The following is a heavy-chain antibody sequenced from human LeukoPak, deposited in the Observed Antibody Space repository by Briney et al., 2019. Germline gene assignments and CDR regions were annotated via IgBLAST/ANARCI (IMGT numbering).Heavy chain of an antibody. CDR2: IWYDGSKK. V-gene: IGHV3-33*01. CDR3: AREMNRGAYYFYAINV. CDR1: GVTFSSYG. Sequence: PGGSLRLSCAASGVTFSSYGMHWVRQAPGKGLEWVAVIWYDGSKKYYADSVKGRFTISRDNSKNTLYLQMSSLRVEDTALYYCAREMNRGAYYFYAINVWGQGTTITVSS. D-gene: IGHD3-10*01. J-gene: IGHJ6*02.